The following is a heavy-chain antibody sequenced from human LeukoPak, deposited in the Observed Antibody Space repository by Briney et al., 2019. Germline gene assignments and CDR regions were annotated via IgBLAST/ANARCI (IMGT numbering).Heavy chain of an antibody. Sequence: SETLSLTCTVSGGSLSSQSWSWIRQPPGEGLEWIGYMHNSGSTNFNPSLKSRVSISLDTSKNQFSLKLNSVTGADTACFYWGGYYFDNSGFDAFDIWGQGTMVTVSS. J-gene: IGHJ3*02. V-gene: IGHV4-59*11. CDR2: MHNSGST. D-gene: IGHD3-22*01. CDR3: GGYYFDNSGFDAFDI. CDR1: GGSLSSQS.